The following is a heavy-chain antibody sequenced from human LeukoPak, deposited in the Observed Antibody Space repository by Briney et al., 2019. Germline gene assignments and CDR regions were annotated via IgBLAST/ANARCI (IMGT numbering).Heavy chain of an antibody. CDR2: MNPDGSEK. CDR3: ARVRSFFYDDSGYYYPKYYFDY. Sequence: GGSLRLSCAASGFTFSSYAMHWVRQAPGKGLEWVANMNPDGSEKHYVDSVKGRFTISRDNAKNSLFLQMNSLRAEDTAVYFCARVRSFFYDDSGYYYPKYYFDYWGQGALVTVSS. CDR1: GFTFSSYA. V-gene: IGHV3-7*01. J-gene: IGHJ4*02. D-gene: IGHD3-22*01.